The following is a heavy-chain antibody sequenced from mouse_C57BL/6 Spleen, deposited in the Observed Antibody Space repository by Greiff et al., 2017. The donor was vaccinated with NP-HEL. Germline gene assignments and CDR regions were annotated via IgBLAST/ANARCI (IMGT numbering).Heavy chain of an antibody. CDR2: IDPSDSYT. Sequence: VQLQQPGAELVRPGTSVKLSCKASGYTFTSYWMHWVKQRPGQGLEWIGVIDPSDSYTNYNQKFKGKATLTVDTSSSTAYMQLSSLTSEDSAVYYGARSGFSWVGATDGYFDVWGTGTTVTVSS. CDR3: ARSGFSWVGATDGYFDV. D-gene: IGHD1-1*01. J-gene: IGHJ1*03. V-gene: IGHV1-59*01. CDR1: GYTFTSYW.